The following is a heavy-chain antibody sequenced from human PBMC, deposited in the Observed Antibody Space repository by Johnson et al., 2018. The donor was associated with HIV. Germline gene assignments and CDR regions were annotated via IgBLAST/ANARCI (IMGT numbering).Heavy chain of an antibody. CDR1: GIIFSHYG. Sequence: QVQLVESGGGVVQPGRSLRLSCAVSGIIFSHYGMHWVRQAPGKGLEWVALISYDGTKTYYADSVKGRFTISRDNSKYSLFLQMNSLRAEDTAVYYCAKALGELKRYDAFDIWGHGTMVTVSS. CDR2: ISYDGTKT. CDR3: AKALGELKRYDAFDI. D-gene: IGHD3-10*01. J-gene: IGHJ3*02. V-gene: IGHV3-30*18.